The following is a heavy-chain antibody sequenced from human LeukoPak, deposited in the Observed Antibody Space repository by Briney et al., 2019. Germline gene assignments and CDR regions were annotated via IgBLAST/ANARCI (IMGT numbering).Heavy chain of an antibody. CDR3: AKGDENSYGFDY. CDR2: ISWDGTDT. D-gene: IGHD5-18*01. CDR1: GYTFNDYT. Sequence: PGGSLRLSCAPSGYTFNDYTMHWVRHGLGKGLGWVSLISWDGTDTDYAGSVKGRVTISRDNSKNSLNLQMNSLRTEDTAFYYCAKGDENSYGFDYWGQGTLFTVSS. J-gene: IGHJ4*02. V-gene: IGHV3-43*01.